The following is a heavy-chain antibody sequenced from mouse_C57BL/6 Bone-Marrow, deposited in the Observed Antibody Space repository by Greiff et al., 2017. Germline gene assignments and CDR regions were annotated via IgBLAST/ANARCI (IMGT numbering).Heavy chain of an antibody. CDR2: IYPGNSDT. D-gene: IGHD2-3*01. CDR3: TRVRGYDGYYDWYFDV. CDR1: GYTFTSYW. J-gene: IGHJ1*03. V-gene: IGHV1-5*01. Sequence: EVQLQQSGTVLARPGASVKMSCKTSGYTFTSYWMHWVKQRPGQGLEWIGAIYPGNSDTSYNQKFKGKAKLTAVTSASTAYMELSSLTNEDSAVYYCTRVRGYDGYYDWYFDVWGTGTTVTVSS.